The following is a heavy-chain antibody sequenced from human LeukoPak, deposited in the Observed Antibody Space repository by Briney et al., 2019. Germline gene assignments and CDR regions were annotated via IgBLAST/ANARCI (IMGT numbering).Heavy chain of an antibody. CDR1: GFTFSTYA. D-gene: IGHD2-21*01. Sequence: GGSLRLSCAASGFTFSTYAMHWVRQAPGKGLGWVSGISASGGSTFYADSVKGRFTISKDNSKNTLFLQMNSLRREDTAMYYCAKASDRYYFDYWGQGTPVTVSS. CDR2: ISASGGST. CDR3: AKASDRYYFDY. V-gene: IGHV3-23*01. J-gene: IGHJ4*02.